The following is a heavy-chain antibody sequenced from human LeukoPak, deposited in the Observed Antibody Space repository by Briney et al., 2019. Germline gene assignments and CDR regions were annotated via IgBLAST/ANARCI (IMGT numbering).Heavy chain of an antibody. CDR1: GGSISSSSYY. D-gene: IGHD4-17*01. CDR3: ARERATTVSIGY. V-gene: IGHV4-39*02. CDR2: IYYSGST. J-gene: IGHJ4*02. Sequence: SETLSLTCTVSGGSISSSSYYWGWIRQPPGKGLEWIGSIYYSGSTYYNPSLKSRVTISVDTSKNQFSLKLSSVTAADTAVYYCARERATTVSIGYWGQGTLVTVSS.